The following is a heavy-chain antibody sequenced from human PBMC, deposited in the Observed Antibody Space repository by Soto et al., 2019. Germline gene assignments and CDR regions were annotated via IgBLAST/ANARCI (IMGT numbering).Heavy chain of an antibody. Sequence: EVQLVESGGGLVQPGGSLRLSCAVSGFTFSSYWMHWVRQAPGKGLVWVSRINSDGSSTSYADSVKGRFTISRDNAKNMLYLQMNSLRAEDTAVYYCARAGDQLISYAFDIWGQGTMVTVSS. V-gene: IGHV3-74*01. D-gene: IGHD2-2*01. CDR3: ARAGDQLISYAFDI. CDR2: INSDGSST. CDR1: GFTFSSYW. J-gene: IGHJ3*02.